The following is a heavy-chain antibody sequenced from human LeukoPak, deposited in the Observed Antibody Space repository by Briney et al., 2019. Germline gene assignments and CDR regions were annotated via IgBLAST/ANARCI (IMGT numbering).Heavy chain of an antibody. Sequence: SVKVSCKASGGTFSSYAISWVRQAPGQGLGWMGRIIPIFGTANYAQKFQGRVTITTDESTSTAYMELSNLRSEDTAVYYCARTPMYSSGWYCYFDYWGQGTLVTVSS. CDR2: IIPIFGTA. J-gene: IGHJ4*02. V-gene: IGHV1-69*05. CDR3: ARTPMYSSGWYCYFDY. D-gene: IGHD6-19*01. CDR1: GGTFSSYA.